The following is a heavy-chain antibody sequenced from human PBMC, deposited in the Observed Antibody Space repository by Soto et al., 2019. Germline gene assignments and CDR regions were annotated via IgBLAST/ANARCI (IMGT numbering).Heavy chain of an antibody. V-gene: IGHV1-69*10. D-gene: IGHD3-3*01. J-gene: IGHJ6*02. Sequence: ASVKVSCKASGGTFSSYAISWVRQAPGQGLEWMGGIIPILGIANYAQKFQGRVTITADKSTSTAYMELSSLRSEDTAVYYCARTLSTVFGVVCSTQCCFYGGDVWGRGTPVTVSS. CDR3: ARTLSTVFGVVCSTQCCFYGGDV. CDR1: GGTFSSYA. CDR2: IIPILGIA.